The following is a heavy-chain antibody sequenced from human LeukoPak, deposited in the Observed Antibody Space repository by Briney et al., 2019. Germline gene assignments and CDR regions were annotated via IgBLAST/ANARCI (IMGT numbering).Heavy chain of an antibody. Sequence: GGSLRLSCAASGFTFSTYSMNWVRQAPGKGLEWVSSIIIISTYIYYADSVKGPFTISRDNAKNSLYLQMNSLRAGDTAVYYCARDPQGYSSGWFDYWGQGTLVTVSS. D-gene: IGHD6-25*01. CDR3: ARDPQGYSSGWFDY. J-gene: IGHJ4*02. V-gene: IGHV3-21*01. CDR2: IIIISTYI. CDR1: GFTFSTYS.